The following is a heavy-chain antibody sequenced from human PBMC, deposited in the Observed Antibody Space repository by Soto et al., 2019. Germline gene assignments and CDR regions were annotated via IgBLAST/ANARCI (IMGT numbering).Heavy chain of an antibody. CDR3: AKLYWNPRYFDY. CDR2: ITDSGGST. V-gene: IGHV3-23*01. Sequence: LRLSCAASGFTFTNVAMAWVRQAPGKGLEWVSTITDSGGSTDYADSVKGRLTISRDNSKSTLYLQMNNLRADDTAVYYCAKLYWNPRYFDYWGQGARVTVSS. CDR1: GFTFTNVA. J-gene: IGHJ4*02. D-gene: IGHD1-1*01.